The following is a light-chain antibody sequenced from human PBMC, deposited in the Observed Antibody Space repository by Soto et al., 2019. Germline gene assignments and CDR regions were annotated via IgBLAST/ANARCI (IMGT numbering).Light chain of an antibody. CDR2: GAS. V-gene: IGKV3-20*01. CDR1: QSFSSNY. CDR3: QQYSSEWT. J-gene: IGKJ1*01. Sequence: EIVLTQSPGTLSLSPGERATLSCRASQSFSSNYLAWYQQKPGQAPRLLIYGASTRATGIPDRFSGTESGRDFTLTISRLEPEDSAGYYCQQYSSEWTFGQGTKV.